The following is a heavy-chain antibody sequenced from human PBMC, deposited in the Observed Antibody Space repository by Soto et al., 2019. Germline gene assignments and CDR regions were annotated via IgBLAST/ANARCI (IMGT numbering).Heavy chain of an antibody. CDR2: IYSSGST. D-gene: IGHD2-15*01. Sequence: PSETLSLTCTVSGGSVSRGAYYWSWVRQHPGKGLEWIGYIYSSGSTYYNPSLKSRVTISVGTSRNQFSLKLNSVTAADTAVYYCAREVGYCDGSTCLSSLYFDFWGQGTLVTVSS. V-gene: IGHV4-31*02. CDR1: GGSVSRGAYY. CDR3: AREVGYCDGSTCLSSLYFDF. J-gene: IGHJ4*02.